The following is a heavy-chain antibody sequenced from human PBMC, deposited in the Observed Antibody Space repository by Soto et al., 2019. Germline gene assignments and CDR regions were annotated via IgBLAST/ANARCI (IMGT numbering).Heavy chain of an antibody. V-gene: IGHV1-69*13. D-gene: IGHD2-2*01. CDR2: IIPIFGTA. Sequence: SVKFSCKASGGTFSSYAISWVRQAPGQGLEWMGGIIPIFGTANYAQKFQGRVTITADESTSTAYMELSSLRSEDTAVYYCARGRSSTSWAFRHYYYYYGMDVWGQGTTVTVSS. CDR3: ARGRSSTSWAFRHYYYYYGMDV. CDR1: GGTFSSYA. J-gene: IGHJ6*02.